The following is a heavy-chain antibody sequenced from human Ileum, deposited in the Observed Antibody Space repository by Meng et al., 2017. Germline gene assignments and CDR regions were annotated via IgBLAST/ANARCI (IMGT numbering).Heavy chain of an antibody. J-gene: IGHJ4*02. CDR3: ARHGHFTPDKYYFDY. Sequence: QLQLQESGPGLVTPSATLPLTCTASGDSVSSGSYYWVWIRQPPGKALEWIGAVYFTGYTYYGPSLTGRGTISVDTSRNQFSLKLNSVTAADTALYFCARHGHFTPDKYYFDYWGQGTLVTVSS. CDR2: VYFTGYT. CDR1: GDSVSSGSYY. D-gene: IGHD3-3*02. V-gene: IGHV4-39*01.